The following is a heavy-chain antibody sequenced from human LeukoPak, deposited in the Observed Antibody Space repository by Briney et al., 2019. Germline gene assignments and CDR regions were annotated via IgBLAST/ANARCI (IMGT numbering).Heavy chain of an antibody. D-gene: IGHD3-10*01. J-gene: IGHJ4*02. CDR2: ISGSGHST. CDR1: GFTFSSYA. V-gene: IGHV3-23*01. CDR3: AKSYYFGSGRYTNDY. Sequence: PGGSLRLSCAASGFTFSSYAMSWVRQAPGKGLEWVSAISGSGHSTYCADSVRGRFSISRDNSKNMLFLQVNSLRAEDTALYYCAKSYYFGSGRYTNDYWGQGTLVTVSS.